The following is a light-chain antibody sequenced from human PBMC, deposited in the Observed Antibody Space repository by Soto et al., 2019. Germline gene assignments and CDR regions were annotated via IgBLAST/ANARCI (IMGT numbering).Light chain of an antibody. J-gene: IGKJ1*01. CDR2: GAS. Sequence: EIVMTQSPATLSVSPGETATLSCWASQSVSSNLAWYQQKPGQSPRRIIYGASIRATDITARFSGSGSGTEFTLTISRLQSEDFAFYYCKQYNNFWTFGEGTKVEIK. CDR3: KQYNNFWT. V-gene: IGKV3-15*01. CDR1: QSVSSN.